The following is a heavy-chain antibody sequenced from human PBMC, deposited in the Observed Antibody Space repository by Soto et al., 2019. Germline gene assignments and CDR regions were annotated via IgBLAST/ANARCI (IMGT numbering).Heavy chain of an antibody. CDR2: ISGSGGST. Sequence: GGSLRLSCASSVFTFSSYAMSWVRQAPGKGLEWVSAISGSGGSTYYADSVKGRFTISRDNSKNTLYLQMNSLRAEDTAVYYCAKANCSSTSCYLGFEYWGQGTLVTVSS. CDR3: AKANCSSTSCYLGFEY. D-gene: IGHD2-2*01. CDR1: VFTFSSYA. J-gene: IGHJ4*02. V-gene: IGHV3-23*01.